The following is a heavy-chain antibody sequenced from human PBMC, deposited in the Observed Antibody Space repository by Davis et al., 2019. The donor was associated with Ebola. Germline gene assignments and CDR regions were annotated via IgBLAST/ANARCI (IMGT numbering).Heavy chain of an antibody. D-gene: IGHD3-10*01. CDR3: SRGRGSGNYP. Sequence: AASVKVSCKASGYTFTGYDINWVRQATGQGLEWMGWMDPDSGNTDYAQKFQGRVTMTRDTSVSTVYMELSSLTSEDTAVYYCSRGRGSGNYPWGQGTLVTVSS. J-gene: IGHJ5*02. CDR2: MDPDSGNT. CDR1: GYTFTGYD. V-gene: IGHV1-8*01.